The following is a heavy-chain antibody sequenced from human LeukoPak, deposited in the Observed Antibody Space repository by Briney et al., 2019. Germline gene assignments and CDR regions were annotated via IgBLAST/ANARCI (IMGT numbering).Heavy chain of an antibody. V-gene: IGHV1-8*01. D-gene: IGHD6-19*01. CDR3: ARGRSSGWDYYYYYYMDV. Sequence: ASVKVSCKASGYTFTSYDINWVRQATGQGLEWMGWMNPNSGNTGYAQKFQGRVTMTRNTSISTAYMELSSLRSEDTAVYYCARGRSSGWDYYYYYYMDVWGKGTTVTVSS. J-gene: IGHJ6*03. CDR1: GYTFTSYD. CDR2: MNPNSGNT.